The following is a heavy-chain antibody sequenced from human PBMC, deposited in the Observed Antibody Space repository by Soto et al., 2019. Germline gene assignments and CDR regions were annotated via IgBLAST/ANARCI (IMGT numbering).Heavy chain of an antibody. V-gene: IGHV4-59*01. D-gene: IGHD3-22*01. CDR2: IYYSGIT. CDR3: ARMAYYYDSSGYYLLHYYYGMDV. J-gene: IGHJ6*02. Sequence: QVQLQESGPGLVKPSETLSLTCTVSGGSISSYYWSWIRQPPGKGLEWIGYIYYSGITNYNPSLKSRVTISVDTSKNQFSLKLSSVTAADTAVYYCARMAYYYDSSGYYLLHYYYGMDVWGQGTTVTVSS. CDR1: GGSISSYY.